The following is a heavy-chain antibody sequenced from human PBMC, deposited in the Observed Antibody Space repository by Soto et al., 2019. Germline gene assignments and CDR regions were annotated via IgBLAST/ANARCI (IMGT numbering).Heavy chain of an antibody. V-gene: IGHV4-59*01. J-gene: IGHJ5*02. CDR3: ARDRPQWESRGRFDP. CDR2: SSYGGIT. CDR1: GGSISDDY. D-gene: IGHD1-26*01. Sequence: SETLSLTCSVSGGSISDDYWSWIRQSPEKGLEYIAYSSYGGITNLNGALNGRVTMTTDTSTSTAYMELRSLRSDDTAVYYCARDRPQWESRGRFDPWGQGTLVTVSS.